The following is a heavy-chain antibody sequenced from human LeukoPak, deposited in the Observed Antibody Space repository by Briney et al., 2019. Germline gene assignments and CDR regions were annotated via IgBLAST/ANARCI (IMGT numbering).Heavy chain of an antibody. V-gene: IGHV4-31*03. CDR1: GGSISGGGYY. J-gene: IGHJ6*02. Sequence: SETLSLTCTVSGGSISGGGYYWSWIRQHPGKGLEWIGYIYYSGSTYYNPSLKSRVTISVDTSKNQFSLKLSSVTAADTAVYYCARAASQYYYYYGMDVWGQGTTVTVSS. CDR3: ARAASQYYYYYGMDV. CDR2: IYYSGST.